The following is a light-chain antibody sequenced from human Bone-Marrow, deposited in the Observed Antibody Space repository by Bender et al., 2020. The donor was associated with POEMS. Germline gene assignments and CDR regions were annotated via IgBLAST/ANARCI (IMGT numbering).Light chain of an antibody. CDR1: SRIGAGHD. CDR3: QAFDRNMTGSGV. J-gene: IGLJ1*01. Sequence: QSLLTQPPSVSGAPGQSVTIACTGSRIGAGHDVHWYRQFAEAAPQLLIYVNGGRPSGVPDRFSGSRSGTSASLDITALRPEDEADYYCQAFDRNMTGSGVFGTGTRVIVL. CDR2: VNG. V-gene: IGLV1-40*01.